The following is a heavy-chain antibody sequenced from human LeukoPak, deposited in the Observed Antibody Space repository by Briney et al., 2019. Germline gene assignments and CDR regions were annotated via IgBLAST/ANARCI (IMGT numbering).Heavy chain of an antibody. D-gene: IGHD6-13*01. J-gene: IGHJ4*02. CDR1: GGTFSNYA. CDR2: IIPFLGTT. CDR3: ARDAITAAGPQGY. V-gene: IGHV1-69*04. Sequence: SVKVSCKASGGTFSNYAITWVRQAPGQGLEWMGRIIPFLGTTNSARKFQGRVTITADTSTSTAYMELRSLRSDDTAVYYCARDAITAAGPQGYWGQGTLVTVSS.